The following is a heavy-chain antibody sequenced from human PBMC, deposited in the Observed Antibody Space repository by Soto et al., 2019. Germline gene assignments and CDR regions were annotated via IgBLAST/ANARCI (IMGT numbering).Heavy chain of an antibody. CDR3: AGFLFRPYFVY. J-gene: IGHJ4*02. D-gene: IGHD2-21*01. Sequence: PSETLSLTCTVSGGSISSGGYYWSWIRQHPGKSLEWIGYIYYSGSTYYNPSLKSRVTISVDTSKNQLSLKLRSVTAADTAVYYCAGFLFRPYFVYGGQGTLVTFSS. CDR1: GGSISSGGYY. V-gene: IGHV4-31*03. CDR2: IYYSGST.